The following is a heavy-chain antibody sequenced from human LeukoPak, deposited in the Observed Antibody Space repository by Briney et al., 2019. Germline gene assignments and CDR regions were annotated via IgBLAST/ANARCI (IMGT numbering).Heavy chain of an antibody. V-gene: IGHV3-64*01. J-gene: IGHJ4*02. CDR2: ISSNGGNT. CDR1: GFTFSSYA. Sequence: GGSLRLSCAASGFTFSSYAMHWVRQAPGKGLEYVSAISSNGGNTYYANSVKGRFTISRDNSKNTLYLQMGSLRAEDTAVYYCANSYCSGGSCLGSSFDYWGQGTLVTVSS. D-gene: IGHD2-15*01. CDR3: ANSYCSGGSCLGSSFDY.